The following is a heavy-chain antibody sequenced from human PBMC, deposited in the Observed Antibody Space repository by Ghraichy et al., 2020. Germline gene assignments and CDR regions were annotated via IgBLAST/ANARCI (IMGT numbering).Heavy chain of an antibody. J-gene: IGHJ6*02. V-gene: IGHV4-59*11. CDR1: GDSINNHY. CDR3: TRDPSVTSVNYYDAMDV. D-gene: IGHD4-17*01. CDR2: VYYRGST. Sequence: SETLSLTCTVSGDSINNHYWSWVRQPPGKGLEWIGRVYYRGSTNYNHSLKSRVTISVDTSKSPFFLNLTSVSAADTAVYYCTRDPSVTSVNYYDAMDVWGLGTTVTVSS.